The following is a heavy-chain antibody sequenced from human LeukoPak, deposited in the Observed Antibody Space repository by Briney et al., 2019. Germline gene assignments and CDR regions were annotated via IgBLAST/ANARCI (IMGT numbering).Heavy chain of an antibody. CDR2: INHSGST. D-gene: IGHD2-2*01. CDR3: ARASGAVVPAAIRAFDY. V-gene: IGHV4-61*01. J-gene: IGHJ4*02. CDR1: GGSVRSGSYY. Sequence: SETLSLTCTVSGGSVRSGSYYWSWIRQPPGKGLEWIGEINHSGSTNYNPSLKSRVTISVDTSKNQFSLKLSSVTAADTAVYYCARASGAVVPAAIRAFDYWGQGTLVTVSS.